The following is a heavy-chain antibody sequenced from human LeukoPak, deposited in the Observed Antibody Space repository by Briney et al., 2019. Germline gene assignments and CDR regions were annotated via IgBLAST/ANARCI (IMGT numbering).Heavy chain of an antibody. CDR2: INGGGGST. CDR1: GFTFNTYD. V-gene: IGHV3-23*01. CDR3: TRDRVSSSY. Sequence: GGSLRLSCAASGFTFNTYDMSWVRQAPGKGLEWVSSINGGGGSTFYADSVKGRFTISRDNSKNTLYLQMNSLRAEDTAVYYCTRDRVSSSYWGQGTLVIVSS. J-gene: IGHJ4*02. D-gene: IGHD3-16*02.